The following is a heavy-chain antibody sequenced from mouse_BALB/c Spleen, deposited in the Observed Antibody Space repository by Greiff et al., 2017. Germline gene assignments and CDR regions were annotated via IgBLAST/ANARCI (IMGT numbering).Heavy chain of an antibody. J-gene: IGHJ4*01. CDR2: IHPNSGNT. CDR3: AREGMGAMDY. D-gene: IGHD4-1*01. CDR1: GYTFTSSW. Sequence: QVQLQQSGSVLVRPGASVKLSCKASGYTFTSSWMHWAKQRPGQGLEWIGEIHPNSGNTNYNEKFKGKATLTVDTSSSTAYVDLSSLTSEDSAVYYCAREGMGAMDYWGQGTSVTVSS. V-gene: IGHV1S130*01.